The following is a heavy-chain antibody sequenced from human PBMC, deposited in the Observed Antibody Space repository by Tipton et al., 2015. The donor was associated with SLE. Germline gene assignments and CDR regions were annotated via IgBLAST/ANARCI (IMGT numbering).Heavy chain of an antibody. Sequence: TLSLTCTVSGGSISGDGYYWTWIRQQPGKGLEWNGYIYYTGTTVCNPSLKSRVTMSVDTSKNQFSLKLSSVTAADTAVYYCARGSVVADDYWGQGTLVTVSS. CDR1: GGSISGDGYY. J-gene: IGHJ4*01. V-gene: IGHV4-31*03. D-gene: IGHD2-15*01. CDR2: IYYTGTT. CDR3: ARGSVVADDY.